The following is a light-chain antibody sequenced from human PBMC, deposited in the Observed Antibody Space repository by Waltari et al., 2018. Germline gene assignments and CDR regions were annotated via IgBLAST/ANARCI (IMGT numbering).Light chain of an antibody. Sequence: EIVLTQSPATLSLSPGETATLSCRASHSVSNYLAWYQQKPGQAPRLLIYDASNRATGIPARFSGSGSGTDFTLTIVSLEPEDFAVYYCQQRSNWPPPITFGQGTRLEIK. CDR1: HSVSNY. CDR3: QQRSNWPPPIT. J-gene: IGKJ5*01. CDR2: DAS. V-gene: IGKV3-11*01.